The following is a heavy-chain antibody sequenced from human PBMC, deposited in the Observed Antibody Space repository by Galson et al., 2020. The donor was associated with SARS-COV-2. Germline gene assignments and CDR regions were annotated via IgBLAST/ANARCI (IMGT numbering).Heavy chain of an antibody. CDR3: ARNRDDGYNSYVFDP. Sequence: ASETLYLTCTVSGGSVSSGSYYWSWIRQPPGKGLEWIASVFYTGSTNYSPSLKSRVTISIDTSKNQFSLKVPSVTAADTAFYYCARNRDDGYNSYVFDPWGQGTLVTVSS. D-gene: IGHD5-12*01. CDR1: GGSVSSGSYY. J-gene: IGHJ5*02. V-gene: IGHV4-61*01. CDR2: VFYTGST.